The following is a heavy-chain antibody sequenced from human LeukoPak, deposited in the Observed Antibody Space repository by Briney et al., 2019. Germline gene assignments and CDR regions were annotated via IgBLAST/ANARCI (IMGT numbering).Heavy chain of an antibody. CDR3: ALHDSSSHLTYYMDV. Sequence: GGSLRLSCAASGFTSSSYAMSWVRQAPGKGLEWVSAISGSGGSTYYADSVKGRFTISRDNSKNTLYLQMNSLRAEDTAVYYCALHDSSSHLTYYMDVWGKGTTVTVSS. V-gene: IGHV3-23*01. J-gene: IGHJ6*03. CDR1: GFTSSSYA. CDR2: ISGSGGST. D-gene: IGHD6-6*01.